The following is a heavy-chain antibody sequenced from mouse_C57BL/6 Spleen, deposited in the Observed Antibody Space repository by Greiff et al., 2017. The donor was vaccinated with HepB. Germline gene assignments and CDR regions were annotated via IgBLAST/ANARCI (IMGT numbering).Heavy chain of an antibody. CDR3: ARGFITTEFAY. Sequence: QVQLQQSGAELMKPGASVKLSCKATGYTFTGYWIEWVKQRPGHGLEWIGEILPGSGSTNYNEKFKGKATFTADTSSNTAYMQLSCLTTEDSAIYYCARGFITTEFAYWGQGTLVTVSA. V-gene: IGHV1-9*01. D-gene: IGHD1-1*01. CDR1: GYTFTGYW. CDR2: ILPGSGST. J-gene: IGHJ3*01.